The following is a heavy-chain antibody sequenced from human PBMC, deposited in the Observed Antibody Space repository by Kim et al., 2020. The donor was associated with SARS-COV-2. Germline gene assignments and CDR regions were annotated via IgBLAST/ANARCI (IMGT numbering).Heavy chain of an antibody. J-gene: IGHJ2*01. Sequence: NGNTNYAQRLQGRVTMTTDTATSTAYRELRSLRSDDTAIYYCARDGYFDLWGRGTLVTVSS. CDR2: NGNT. V-gene: IGHV1-18*01. CDR3: ARDGYFDL.